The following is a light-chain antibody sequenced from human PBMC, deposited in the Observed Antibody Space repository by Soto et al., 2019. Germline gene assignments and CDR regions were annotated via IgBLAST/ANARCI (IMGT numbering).Light chain of an antibody. J-gene: IGLJ2*01. V-gene: IGLV2-14*01. CDR1: SSDVGGYNY. Sequence: QSALTQPASVSGSPGQSITISCTGTSSDVGGYNYVSWYQQHPGKAPKLIIYDVSNRPSGVSNRFSGSKSGNTASLTISGLQAEEEADYYGSSYTSSSTLDVVFGGGTKLTVL. CDR2: DVS. CDR3: SSYTSSSTLDVV.